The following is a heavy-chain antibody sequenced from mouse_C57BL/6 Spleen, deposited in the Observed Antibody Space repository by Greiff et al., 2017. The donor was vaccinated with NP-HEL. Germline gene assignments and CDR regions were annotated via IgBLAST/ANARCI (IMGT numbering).Heavy chain of an antibody. CDR3: ARGGWLPYAMDY. CDR2: IDPSDSYT. Sequence: VQLQQPGAELVMPGASVKLSCKASGYTFTSYWMHWVKQRPGQGLEWIGEIDPSDSYTNYNQKFKGKSTLTVDKSSSTAYMQLSSLTSEDSAVYYCARGGWLPYAMDYWGQGTSVTVSS. CDR1: GYTFTSYW. J-gene: IGHJ4*01. V-gene: IGHV1-69*01. D-gene: IGHD2-3*01.